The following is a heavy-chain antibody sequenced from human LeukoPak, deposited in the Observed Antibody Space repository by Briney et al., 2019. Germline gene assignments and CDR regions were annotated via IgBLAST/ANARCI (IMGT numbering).Heavy chain of an antibody. CDR1: GFTFSSYW. Sequence: GGSLRLSCAASGFTFSSYWMSWVRQAPGKGLEWVANIKQDGSETYYVDSVKGRFTISRDNAKNSLYLQMNSLRAEDTAVYYCARDHAAYSSGWYYFDYWGQGTLVTVSS. V-gene: IGHV3-7*01. CDR3: ARDHAAYSSGWYYFDY. CDR2: IKQDGSET. D-gene: IGHD6-19*01. J-gene: IGHJ4*02.